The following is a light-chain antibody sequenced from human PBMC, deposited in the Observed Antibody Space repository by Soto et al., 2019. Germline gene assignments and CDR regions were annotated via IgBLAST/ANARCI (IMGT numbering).Light chain of an antibody. V-gene: IGKV1-5*01. CDR1: QSISNR. CDR3: QHYNSYSEA. J-gene: IGKJ1*01. CDR2: DAS. Sequence: DVQRTQSPSTLSASVGDGVTLTCRASQSISNRLAWYQQRPGKAPKYLIYDASTLDSGVPSRFSGSGSGTEFTLTISSLQPDDFATYYCQHYNSYSEAFGQGTMVDVK.